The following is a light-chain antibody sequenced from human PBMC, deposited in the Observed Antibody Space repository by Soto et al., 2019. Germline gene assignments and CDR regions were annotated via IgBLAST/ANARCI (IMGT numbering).Light chain of an antibody. Sequence: DIVMTQSPLSLFVTPGEPASISCRSSQSLLQTNGYNYLDWYLQKPGQSPQLLIYLGSNRASGVPDRFRGSGSGTDFTLKISRVEAEDVGVYYCMQALQSPLRTFGQGTKVDIK. V-gene: IGKV2-28*01. J-gene: IGKJ1*01. CDR3: MQALQSPLRT. CDR1: QSLLQTNGYNY. CDR2: LGS.